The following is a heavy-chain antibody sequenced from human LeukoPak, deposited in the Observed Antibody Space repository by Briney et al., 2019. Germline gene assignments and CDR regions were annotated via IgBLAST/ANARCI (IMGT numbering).Heavy chain of an antibody. CDR2: ITPLFGTA. J-gene: IGHJ4*02. Sequence: RASVKVSCKASGGTFSKYTISWVRQRPGQGLEWMGGITPLFGTANYAQKFQGRVTITADESTSTAYMELSSLRSEDTAVYYCATSPPHYDILTGYYNYWGQGTLVTVSS. CDR3: ATSPPHYDILTGYYNY. V-gene: IGHV1-69*13. CDR1: GGTFSKYT. D-gene: IGHD3-9*01.